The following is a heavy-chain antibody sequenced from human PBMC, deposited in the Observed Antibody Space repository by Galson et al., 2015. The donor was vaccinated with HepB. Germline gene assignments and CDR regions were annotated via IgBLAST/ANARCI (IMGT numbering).Heavy chain of an antibody. CDR1: GFTFSSYA. D-gene: IGHD3-3*01. Sequence: SLRLSCAASGFTFSSYAMSWVRQAPGKGLEWVSAISGSGGSTYYADSVKGRFTISRDNSKNTLYLQMNSLRAEDTAVYYCAKRKTFFGGGYGMDVWGQGTTVTVSS. J-gene: IGHJ6*02. CDR2: ISGSGGST. CDR3: AKRKTFFGGGYGMDV. V-gene: IGHV3-23*01.